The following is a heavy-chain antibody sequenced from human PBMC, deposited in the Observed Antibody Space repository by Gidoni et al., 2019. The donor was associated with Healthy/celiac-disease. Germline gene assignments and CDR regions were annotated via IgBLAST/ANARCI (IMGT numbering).Heavy chain of an antibody. CDR2: ISGSGGST. D-gene: IGHD3-16*01. CDR3: AKGAHPWGRINAFDI. J-gene: IGHJ3*02. V-gene: IGHV3-23*01. Sequence: EVQLFESGGGLVQPGGFLRFSCAASVLTFSSYAMSWVRQAPGKGREWGSAISGSGGSTYYADSVKGRFTISRDNSKNTLYLQMNSLRAEDTAVYYCAKGAHPWGRINAFDIWGQGTMVTASS. CDR1: VLTFSSYA.